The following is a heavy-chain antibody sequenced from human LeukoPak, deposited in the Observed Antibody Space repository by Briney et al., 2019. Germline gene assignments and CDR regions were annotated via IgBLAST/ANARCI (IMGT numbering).Heavy chain of an antibody. V-gene: IGHV1-2*02. D-gene: IGHD4-17*01. CDR1: GYTFTGYY. CDR2: INPNSGGT. CDR3: ARADYGDFDFDI. J-gene: IGHJ3*02. Sequence: GASVKVSCKASGYTFTGYYMHWVRQAPGQGLEWMGWINPNSGGTNYAQEFQGRVTMTRDTSISTAYMELSRLRSDDTAVYYCARADYGDFDFDIWGQGTMVTVSS.